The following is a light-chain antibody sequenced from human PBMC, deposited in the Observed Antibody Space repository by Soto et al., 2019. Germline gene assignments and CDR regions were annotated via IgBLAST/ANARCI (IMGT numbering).Light chain of an antibody. J-gene: IGKJ4*01. V-gene: IGKV3-11*01. Sequence: EIVLTQSPATLSLSPGERATLSCSASQSVSSYLAWYQQKPGQAPRLLIYDASNRATGIPARFSGSGSGTVFTLTIGSLEPEDFAVYYCPQRRNWPLTVRGGPEVEIK. CDR3: PQRRNWPLT. CDR2: DAS. CDR1: QSVSSY.